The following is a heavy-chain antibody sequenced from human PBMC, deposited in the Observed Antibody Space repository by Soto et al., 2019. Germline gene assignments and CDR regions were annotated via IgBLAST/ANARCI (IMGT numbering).Heavy chain of an antibody. D-gene: IGHD2-15*01. Sequence: EVQLVESGGGLVQPGGSLRLSCAASGFTFSSYSMNWVRQAPGKGLEWVSYISSSSTTIYYADSVKGRFTISRDNAKNSLYLQVNSLRAEDTAVYYCASDQGYVLDYWGQGTLVTVSS. CDR1: GFTFSSYS. CDR3: ASDQGYVLDY. J-gene: IGHJ4*02. CDR2: ISSSSTTI. V-gene: IGHV3-48*01.